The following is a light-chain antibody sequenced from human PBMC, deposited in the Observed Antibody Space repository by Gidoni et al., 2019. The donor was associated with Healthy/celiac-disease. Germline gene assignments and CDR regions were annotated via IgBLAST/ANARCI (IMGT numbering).Light chain of an antibody. V-gene: IGKV1-13*02. CDR2: DAS. CDR3: QQFNSYPPYT. J-gene: IGKJ2*01. Sequence: AIQFTQSPSSLSASVGDRVTITCLASQGISSALVWYQQKPGKAPKLLIYDASSLESGVPSRFSGSGSGTDFTLTISSLQPEDFATYYCQQFNSYPPYTFGQGTKLEIK. CDR1: QGISSA.